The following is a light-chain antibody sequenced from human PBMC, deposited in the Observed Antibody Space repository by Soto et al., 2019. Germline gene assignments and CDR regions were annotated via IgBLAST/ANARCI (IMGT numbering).Light chain of an antibody. CDR1: QSVLYKSNNRNY. J-gene: IGKJ4*01. V-gene: IGKV4-1*01. CDR3: QQTDDFPLT. CDR2: ATS. Sequence: DIVMTQSPDSLTLSPGERATINCKSSQSVLYKSNNRNYLAWYQQKPGKAPELLIYATSTLQNGVPSRFSGSGFGTDFTLSISSLQPEDSASYFCQQTDDFPLTFGGGTKVDIK.